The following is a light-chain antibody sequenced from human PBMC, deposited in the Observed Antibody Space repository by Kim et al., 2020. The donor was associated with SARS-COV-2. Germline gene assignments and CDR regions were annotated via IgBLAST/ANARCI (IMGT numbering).Light chain of an antibody. Sequence: VSPGQTASITCSGDKLGDKYACWYQQKPGQSPVLVIYQDSKRPSGIPARFSGSNSGNTATLTISGTQAMDEADYYCQAWDSSTGVFGGGTQLTVL. CDR2: QDS. CDR3: QAWDSSTGV. V-gene: IGLV3-1*01. J-gene: IGLJ3*02. CDR1: KLGDKY.